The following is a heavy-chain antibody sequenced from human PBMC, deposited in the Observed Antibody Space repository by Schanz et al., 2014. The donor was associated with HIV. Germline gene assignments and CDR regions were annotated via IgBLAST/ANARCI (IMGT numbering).Heavy chain of an antibody. CDR2: ISGSGGTA. V-gene: IGHV3-23*01. D-gene: IGHD6-6*01. CDR3: ATTLYPYTSSSDYYYGMDV. J-gene: IGHJ6*02. Sequence: EVLLLDSGGGLIQPGGSLRLSCAASGFTFSSYAMSWVRQAPGKGLECVSVISGSGGTAYYVDSVKGRFTISRDNSKNTLYLQMNSLRVEDTAVYYCATTLYPYTSSSDYYYGMDVWGQGTTVTVSS. CDR1: GFTFSSYA.